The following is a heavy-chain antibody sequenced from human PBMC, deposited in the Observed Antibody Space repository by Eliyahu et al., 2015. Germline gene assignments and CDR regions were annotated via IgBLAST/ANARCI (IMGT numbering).Heavy chain of an antibody. V-gene: IGHV3-48*01. CDR2: ISSSSSTI. J-gene: IGHJ6*03. CDR3: ARDGDERIAAAGNYYMDV. D-gene: IGHD6-13*01. Sequence: EVQLVESGGGLVQPGGSLXLSCXAXGFPXXGXXXNWVRQAPGKGLEWVSYISSSSSTIYYADSVKGRFTISRDNAKNSLYLQMNSLRAEDTAVYYCARDGDERIAAAGNYYMDVWGKGTTVTVSS. CDR1: GFPXXGXX.